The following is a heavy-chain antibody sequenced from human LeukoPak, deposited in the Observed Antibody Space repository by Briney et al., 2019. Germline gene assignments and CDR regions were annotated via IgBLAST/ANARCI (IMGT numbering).Heavy chain of an antibody. CDR3: AKETLPFYDSSGYSDY. CDR1: GFTFSSYV. Sequence: GGSLRLSCAASGFTFSSYVMTWVRQAPGRGLEWVSGVSGSGVSTYYADSVKGRFTISRDNSKNTLYLQMNSLRAEDTAVYYCAKETLPFYDSSGYSDYWGQGTLVTVSS. D-gene: IGHD3-22*01. CDR2: VSGSGVST. J-gene: IGHJ4*02. V-gene: IGHV3-23*01.